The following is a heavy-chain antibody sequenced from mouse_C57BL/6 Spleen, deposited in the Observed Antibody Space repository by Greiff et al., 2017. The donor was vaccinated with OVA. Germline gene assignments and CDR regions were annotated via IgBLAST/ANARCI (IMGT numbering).Heavy chain of an antibody. D-gene: IGHD2-4*01. CDR1: GYAFTNYL. V-gene: IGHV1-54*01. J-gene: IGHJ4*01. CDR2: INPGSGGT. Sequence: QVHVKQSGAELVRPGTSVKVSCKASGYAFTNYLIEWVKQRPGHGLEWIGVINPGSGGTNYNEKFKGKATLTADKSSSTAYMQLSSRTSEDSAVYFCARDYDGYYAMDYWGQGTSVTVSS. CDR3: ARDYDGYYAMDY.